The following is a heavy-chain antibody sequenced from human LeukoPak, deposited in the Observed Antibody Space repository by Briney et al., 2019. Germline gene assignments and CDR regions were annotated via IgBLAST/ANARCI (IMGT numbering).Heavy chain of an antibody. D-gene: IGHD3-3*01. J-gene: IGHJ4*02. CDR1: GFTFTTYW. V-gene: IGHV3-7*01. CDR3: ARGGFLATRYYFDY. Sequence: GGSLRLSCAASGFTFTTYWMSWVRQAPGKGLEWVANIKQDGSEKYYVESVKGRFTISRDNAKNSLYLQMNSLRVEDTAVYYCARGGFLATRYYFDYWGQGTLVTVSS. CDR2: IKQDGSEK.